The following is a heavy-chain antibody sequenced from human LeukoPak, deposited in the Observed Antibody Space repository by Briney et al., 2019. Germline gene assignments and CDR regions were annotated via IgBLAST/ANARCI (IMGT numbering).Heavy chain of an antibody. CDR1: GFTFSSYD. D-gene: IGHD3-16*01. V-gene: IGHV3-13*01. CDR3: ARGTRLGVVDY. Sequence: GGSLRLSCAASGFTFSSYDMHWVRQATGKGLEWVSAIGTAGDTYYPGSVKGRFTISRENAKNSLCLQMSSLRAGDTAVYYCARGTRLGVVDYWGQGTLVTVSS. J-gene: IGHJ4*02. CDR2: IGTAGDT.